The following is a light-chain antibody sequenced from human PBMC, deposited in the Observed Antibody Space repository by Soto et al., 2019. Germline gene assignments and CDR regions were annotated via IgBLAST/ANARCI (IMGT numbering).Light chain of an antibody. Sequence: DIQMTQSPSSLSASVGDRLTITCRASQSIGTYLNWYQHKPGRAPKLLIYAASSLQSGVPSRFSGSGSGTDFTLTISSLQPEDFATYSCQQSYSKLLLPFGGGNAVEIK. V-gene: IGKV1-39*01. CDR1: QSIGTY. J-gene: IGKJ4*01. CDR2: AAS. CDR3: QQSYSKLLLP.